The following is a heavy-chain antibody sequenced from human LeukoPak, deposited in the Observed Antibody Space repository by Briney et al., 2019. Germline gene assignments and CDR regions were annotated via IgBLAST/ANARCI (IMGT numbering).Heavy chain of an antibody. CDR3: AILASGLNF. D-gene: IGHD3-10*01. V-gene: IGHV1-2*02. Sequence: ASVKISCKASGYTFTDYYIHWVRRAPGQGLEWMAWITPNSAGTNSSRKFQDRVTLTRDTSISTAYMELTGLTSDDTAVYYCAILASGLNFWGQGTLVTVSS. CDR2: ITPNSAGT. CDR1: GYTFTDYY. J-gene: IGHJ4*02.